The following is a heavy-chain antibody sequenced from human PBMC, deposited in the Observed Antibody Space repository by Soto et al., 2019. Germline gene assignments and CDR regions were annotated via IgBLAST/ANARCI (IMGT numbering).Heavy chain of an antibody. CDR2: ISGSGGST. J-gene: IGHJ6*02. CDR1: GFTFSSYA. CDR3: AKDRTATYPEYYYYGMDV. V-gene: IGHV3-23*01. Sequence: GGSLRLSCAASGFTFSSYAMSWVRQAPGKGLEWVSAISGSGGSTYYADSVKGRFTISRDNSKNTLYLQMNSLRAEDTAVYYCAKDRTATYPEYYYYGMDVWGQGTRVTVSS.